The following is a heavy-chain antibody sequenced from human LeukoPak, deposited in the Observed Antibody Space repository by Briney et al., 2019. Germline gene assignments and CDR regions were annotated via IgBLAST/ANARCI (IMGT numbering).Heavy chain of an antibody. J-gene: IGHJ5*02. CDR2: IYYSGST. D-gene: IGHD3-10*01. CDR1: GGSFSGYY. Sequence: PETLSLTCAVYGGSFSGYYWSWIRQPPGKGLEWIGYIYYSGSTYYNPSLKSRVTISVDTSKNQFSLKLSSVTAADTAVYYCASFGAMVRRFDPWGQGTLVTVSS. CDR3: ASFGAMVRRFDP. V-gene: IGHV4-59*06.